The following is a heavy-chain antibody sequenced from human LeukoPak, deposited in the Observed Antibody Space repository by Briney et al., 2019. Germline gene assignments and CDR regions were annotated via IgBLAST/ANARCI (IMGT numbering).Heavy chain of an antibody. CDR2: ISGGAGST. Sequence: GGSLRLSCAASAITFSTYAMSWVRQAPGKGLECVSVISGGAGSTYYADSVKGRFTISRDNSKNTLYLQMNSLRAEDTAVYYCARGMFGGYCTDYWGQGTLVTVSS. CDR1: AITFSTYA. V-gene: IGHV3-23*01. J-gene: IGHJ4*02. D-gene: IGHD3-3*01. CDR3: ARGMFGGYCTDY.